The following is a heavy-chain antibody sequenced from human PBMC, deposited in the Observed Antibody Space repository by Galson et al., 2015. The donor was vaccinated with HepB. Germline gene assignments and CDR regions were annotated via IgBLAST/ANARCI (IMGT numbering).Heavy chain of an antibody. D-gene: IGHD3-9*01. CDR1: GFTFSSYG. CDR2: ISYDGSNK. CDR3: AKDGGGGDYDILTGYYWGYYYYGMDV. V-gene: IGHV3-30*18. J-gene: IGHJ6*02. Sequence: SLRLSCAASGFTFSSYGMHWVRQAPGKGLEWVAVISYDGSNKYYADSVKGRFTISRDNSKNTLYLQMNSLRAEDTAVYYCAKDGGGGDYDILTGYYWGYYYYGMDVWGQGTTVTVSS.